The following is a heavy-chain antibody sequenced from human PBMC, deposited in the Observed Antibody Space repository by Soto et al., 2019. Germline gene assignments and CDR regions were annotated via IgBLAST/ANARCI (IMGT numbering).Heavy chain of an antibody. Sequence: QVQLVESGGGVVQPGRSLRLSCAASGFTFSSYGMHWVRQAPGKGLEWVAVISYDGSNKYYADSVKGRFTISRDNFKNPLYLQMNRPGAEDTAVYYCGKVEASRATSVLRYFDWLLDYWGQGTLVTVSS. J-gene: IGHJ4*02. V-gene: IGHV3-30*18. CDR1: GFTFSSYG. CDR3: GKVEASRATSVLRYFDWLLDY. D-gene: IGHD3-9*01. CDR2: ISYDGSNK.